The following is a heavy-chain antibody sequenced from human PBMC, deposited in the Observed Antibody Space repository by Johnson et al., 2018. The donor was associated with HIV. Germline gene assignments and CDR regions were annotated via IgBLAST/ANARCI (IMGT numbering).Heavy chain of an antibody. CDR2: ISSSGGDT. D-gene: IGHD1-26*01. CDR3: ARDRGGATSQA. V-gene: IGHV3-23*04. J-gene: IGHJ3*01. Sequence: VQLVESGGGLVQPGGSLRLSCAASGFSIRTYAMNWVRQAPGKGLEWVSGISSSGGDTYYADSVKGRLTVSRDNSKSTLYLQMNSLRAEDTAVYYCARDRGGATSQAWGQGTMVTVSS. CDR1: GFSIRTYA.